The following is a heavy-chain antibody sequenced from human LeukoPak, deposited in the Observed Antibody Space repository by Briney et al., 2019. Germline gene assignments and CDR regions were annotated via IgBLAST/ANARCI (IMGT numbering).Heavy chain of an antibody. V-gene: IGHV4-4*07. Sequence: SETLSLTCTVSGGSISSYYWSWIRQPAGKGLEWIGRIYTSGSTNYNPSLKSRVTMSVDTSKNQFSLKLSSVTAADTAVYYCARDYYDSSGYYWVDAFDIWGQGTMVTVSS. D-gene: IGHD3-22*01. CDR1: GGSISSYY. J-gene: IGHJ3*02. CDR2: IYTSGST. CDR3: ARDYYDSSGYYWVDAFDI.